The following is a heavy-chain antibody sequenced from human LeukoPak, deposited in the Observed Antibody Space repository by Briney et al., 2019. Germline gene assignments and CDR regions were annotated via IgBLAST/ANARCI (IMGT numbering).Heavy chain of an antibody. CDR3: ARDEGYSYGLYWYFDL. D-gene: IGHD5-18*01. CDR1: GGSISSYY. Sequence: PSETPSLTCTVSGGSISSYYWSRIRQPPGKGLEWIGYIYYSGSTNYNPSLKSRVTISVDTSKNQFSLKLSSVTAADTAVYYCARDEGYSYGLYWYFDLWGRGTLVTVSS. J-gene: IGHJ2*01. V-gene: IGHV4-59*01. CDR2: IYYSGST.